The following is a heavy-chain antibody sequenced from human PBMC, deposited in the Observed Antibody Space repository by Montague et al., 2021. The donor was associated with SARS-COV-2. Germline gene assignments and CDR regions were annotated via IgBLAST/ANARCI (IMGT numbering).Heavy chain of an antibody. Sequence: PALVTPTQTLTLTCTFSGFSLSTSGMCVSWIRQPPGKALEWLARIDWDDDKYYSTSLKTRLTISKDTSKNQVVLTMTNMDPVDTATYYCAREYSGGVYFDYWGQGTLVTVSS. CDR1: GFSLSTSGMC. V-gene: IGHV2-70*11. CDR2: IDWDDDK. CDR3: AREYSGGVYFDY. J-gene: IGHJ4*02. D-gene: IGHD6-19*01.